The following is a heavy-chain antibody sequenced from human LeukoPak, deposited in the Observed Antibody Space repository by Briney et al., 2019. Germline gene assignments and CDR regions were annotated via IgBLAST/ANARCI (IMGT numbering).Heavy chain of an antibody. CDR2: IYYSGST. CDR1: GGSISSYY. CDR3: ARASPVFGAFDI. V-gene: IGHV4-59*08. D-gene: IGHD3-16*01. Sequence: SETLSLTCTVSGGSISSYYWSWIRQPPGKGLEWIGYIYYSGSTNYNPSLKSRVTISVDTSKNQFSLKLSSVTAADTAVYYCARASPVFGAFDIWGRGTMVTVSS. J-gene: IGHJ3*02.